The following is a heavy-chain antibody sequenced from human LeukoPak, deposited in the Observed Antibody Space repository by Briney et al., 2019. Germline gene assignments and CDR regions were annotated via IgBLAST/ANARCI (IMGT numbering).Heavy chain of an antibody. D-gene: IGHD6-13*01. V-gene: IGHV3-23*01. J-gene: IGHJ4*02. CDR2: ISGSGGYT. Sequence: GGSLRLSCAASGFSFSTYAMSWVRQAPGKGLEWVSSISGSGGYTFYADSVKGRFTISRDNSKNTLYLQMNSLRAEDTVVYYCAKEAGERRQQQAADYWGQGSLVTVSS. CDR1: GFSFSTYA. CDR3: AKEAGERRQQQAADY.